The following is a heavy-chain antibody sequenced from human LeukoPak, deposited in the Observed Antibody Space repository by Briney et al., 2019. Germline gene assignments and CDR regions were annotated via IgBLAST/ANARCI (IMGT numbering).Heavy chain of an antibody. CDR1: GGSFSGYY. CDR2: INHSGST. CDR3: ARSTTVVTYYFDY. J-gene: IGHJ4*02. D-gene: IGHD4-17*01. Sequence: SETLSLTCAVYGGSFSGYYWSWIRQPPGRGLEWIGEINHSGSTNYNPSLKSRVTISVDTSKNQFSLKLSSVTAADTAVYYCARSTTVVTYYFDYWGQGTLVTVSS. V-gene: IGHV4-34*01.